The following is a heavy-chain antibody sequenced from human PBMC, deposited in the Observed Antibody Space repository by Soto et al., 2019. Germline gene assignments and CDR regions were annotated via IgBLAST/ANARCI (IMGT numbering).Heavy chain of an antibody. D-gene: IGHD3-22*01. V-gene: IGHV4-34*01. CDR1: VGSFSGYY. Sequence: QVQLQQWGAGLLKPSETLSLTCAVYVGSFSGYYWSWIRQPPGKGLEWIGEINHSGSTNYNPSLKSRVTISVDTSKNQFSLKLSSVTAADTAVYYCEITSPYDSSGYYFLNYFDYWGQGTLVTVTS. J-gene: IGHJ4*02. CDR3: EITSPYDSSGYYFLNYFDY. CDR2: INHSGST.